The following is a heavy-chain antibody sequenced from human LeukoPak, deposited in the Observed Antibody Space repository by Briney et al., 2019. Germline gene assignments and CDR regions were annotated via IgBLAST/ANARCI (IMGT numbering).Heavy chain of an antibody. V-gene: IGHV1-69*05. J-gene: IGHJ3*02. D-gene: IGHD2-21*02. CDR3: ARDSAYCGGDCYSDAFDI. Sequence: SVKVSCKASGGTFSSCAISWVRQAPGLGLEWMGRIIPIFGTANYAQKFQGRVTITTDESTSTAYMELSSLRSEDTAVYYCARDSAYCGGDCYSDAFDIWGQGTMVTVSS. CDR1: GGTFSSCA. CDR2: IIPIFGTA.